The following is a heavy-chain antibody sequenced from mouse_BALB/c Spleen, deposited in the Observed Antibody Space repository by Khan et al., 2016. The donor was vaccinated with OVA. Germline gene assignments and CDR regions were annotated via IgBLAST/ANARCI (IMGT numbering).Heavy chain of an antibody. Sequence: QVQLKQSGAELVRPGVSVKISCKGSGYTFTDYAMHWVKQSHAKSLEWIGVISTHYGDASYTQKFKGKATMTVDKYTSTAYMELASLTSEDSAIYCGGRGSGEYRFAYWGQGTLVTVSA. CDR2: ISTHYGDA. CDR1: GYTFTDYA. CDR3: GRGSGEYRFAY. D-gene: IGHD1-3*01. V-gene: IGHV1S137*01. J-gene: IGHJ3*01.